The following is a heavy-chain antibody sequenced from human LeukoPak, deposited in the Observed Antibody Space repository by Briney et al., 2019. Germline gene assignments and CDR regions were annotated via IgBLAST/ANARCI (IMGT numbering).Heavy chain of an antibody. CDR3: ARTSRASPGWRPRLKNAFDL. D-gene: IGHD6-6*01. CDR1: GFTFSSYW. CDR2: INQDGSAK. V-gene: IGHV3-7*03. Sequence: PGGSLRLSCAASGFTFSSYWMNWARQAPGKGLEWVASINQDGSAKDSVHSVEGRFIISRDNVKNSLYLQMDSLRAEDTAVYYCARTSRASPGWRPRLKNAFDLWGLGTLVTVSS. J-gene: IGHJ3*01.